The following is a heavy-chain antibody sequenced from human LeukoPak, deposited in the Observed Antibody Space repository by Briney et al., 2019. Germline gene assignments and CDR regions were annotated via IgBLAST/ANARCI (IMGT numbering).Heavy chain of an antibody. Sequence: PSETLSLTCTVSGGSISSYYWSWIRHPPGEGLGWIGYIYYSGSTNYHPSLKSRLTISVDPSKKQFSLKLSSVPAADTAGYYCARGLYSSGWALFDYWGQGTLVTVSS. V-gene: IGHV4-59*01. CDR1: GGSISSYY. CDR3: ARGLYSSGWALFDY. D-gene: IGHD6-19*01. CDR2: IYYSGST. J-gene: IGHJ4*02.